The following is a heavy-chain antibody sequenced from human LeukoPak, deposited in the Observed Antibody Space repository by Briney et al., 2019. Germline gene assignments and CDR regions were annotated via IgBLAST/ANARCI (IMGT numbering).Heavy chain of an antibody. CDR3: ATYDSSGYYYYAFDI. CDR2: VDPGDGET. Sequence: ASVKISCKVSGYTFTDYYMHWVQQAPGKGLEWMGLVDPGDGETIYAEKFQGRVTITADTSTDTAYMELSSLRSEDTAAYYCATYDSSGYYYYAFDIWGQGTMVTVSS. J-gene: IGHJ3*02. CDR1: GYTFTDYY. D-gene: IGHD3-22*01. V-gene: IGHV1-69-2*01.